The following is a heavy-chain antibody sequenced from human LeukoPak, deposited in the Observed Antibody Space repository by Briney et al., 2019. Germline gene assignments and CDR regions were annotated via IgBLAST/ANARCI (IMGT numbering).Heavy chain of an antibody. J-gene: IGHJ4*02. CDR1: GYTFTSYD. Sequence: ASVKVSCKASGYTFTSYDINWVRQATGQGLEWMGWMNPNSGSTGYAQKFQGRVTMTRNTSISTAYIELSSLRSEDTAVYYCARGHVIAAAVSWGQGTLVTVSS. CDR3: ARGHVIAAAVS. CDR2: MNPNSGST. D-gene: IGHD6-13*01. V-gene: IGHV1-8*01.